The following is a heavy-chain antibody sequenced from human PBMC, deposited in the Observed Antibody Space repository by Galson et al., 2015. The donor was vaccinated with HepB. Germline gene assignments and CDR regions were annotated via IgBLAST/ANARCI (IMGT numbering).Heavy chain of an antibody. D-gene: IGHD2-2*02. CDR2: IIPIFGTA. V-gene: IGHV1-69*13. J-gene: IGHJ3*02. Sequence: SVKVSCKASGGTFSSYAISWVRQAPGQGLEWMGGIIPIFGTANYAQKFQGRVTLTADESTSTAYMELSSLRSEDTTVYYCARAGEGDCSSTSCYMAVGAFDIWGQGTMVTVSS. CDR1: GGTFSSYA. CDR3: ARAGEGDCSSTSCYMAVGAFDI.